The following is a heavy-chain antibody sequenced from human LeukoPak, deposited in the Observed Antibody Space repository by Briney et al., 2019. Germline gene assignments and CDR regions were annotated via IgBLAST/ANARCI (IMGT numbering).Heavy chain of an antibody. CDR3: ARLYYNSMDV. V-gene: IGHV5-51*01. J-gene: IGHJ6*02. CDR1: GYTYPTYY. CDR2: IYPGDSDT. Sequence: GESLKISCKGSGYTYPTYYIAWVRQMPGKGLEWMGIIYPGDSDTSYSPSFQGQVTISADKSISTAYLHWNSLKASDTAMYYCARLYYNSMDVWGQGTTVTVSS.